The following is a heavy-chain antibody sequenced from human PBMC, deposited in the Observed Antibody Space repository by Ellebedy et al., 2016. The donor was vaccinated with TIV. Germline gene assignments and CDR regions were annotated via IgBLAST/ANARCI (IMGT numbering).Heavy chain of an antibody. V-gene: IGHV3-66*01. J-gene: IGHJ4*02. Sequence: GGSLRLSCEVSGFTVSNNYMTWVRQAPGKGLEWVSVIYSGGTTYYADSVRGRFTISRDSSKNTLYLQMNSLRAGDTAVYYCARTVSEWGGSYFDYWGQGTLVTVSS. CDR2: IYSGGTT. CDR3: ARTVSEWGGSYFDY. CDR1: GFTVSNNY. D-gene: IGHD1-26*01.